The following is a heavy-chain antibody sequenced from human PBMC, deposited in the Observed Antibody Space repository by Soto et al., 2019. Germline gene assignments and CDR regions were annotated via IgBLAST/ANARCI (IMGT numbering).Heavy chain of an antibody. CDR3: ARDSFTRYSSGWCENWFDP. CDR1: GYTFTSYG. CDR2: ISAYNGKT. D-gene: IGHD6-19*01. J-gene: IGHJ5*02. V-gene: IGHV1-18*01. Sequence: QVQLVQSGAEVKKPGASVKVSCKASGYTFTSYGISWVRQAPGQGLEWMGWISAYNGKTNYAQKHQGRVTRTTDTSTSTSYRDQSNRRADDTALYYCARDSFTRYSSGWCENWFDPWGQGTLGTVSS.